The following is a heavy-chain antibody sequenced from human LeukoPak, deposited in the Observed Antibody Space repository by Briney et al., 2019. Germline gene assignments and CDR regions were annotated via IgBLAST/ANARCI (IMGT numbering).Heavy chain of an antibody. Sequence: GGSLRLTCAASGFTFISHSMNWVRQAPGKGLEWVSYISSSNSPIYYADSVKGRFTISRDNAKNSLYLQMDSLRVEDTAVYYCARDRYSSSWGQGTVVTVSS. V-gene: IGHV3-48*01. CDR2: ISSSNSPI. J-gene: IGHJ5*02. CDR1: GFTFISHS. CDR3: ARDRYSSS. D-gene: IGHD6-13*01.